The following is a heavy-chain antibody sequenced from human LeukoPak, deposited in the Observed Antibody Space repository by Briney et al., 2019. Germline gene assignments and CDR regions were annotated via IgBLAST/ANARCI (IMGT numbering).Heavy chain of an antibody. J-gene: IGHJ3*02. Sequence: PGGSLRLSCAASGFTFRNYDMHWVRQFPGRGLEGVSAIGIADDTHYPDSVKGRFTITRENAKNSLYLQMNSLRDGDTAVYYCVRGGIQVSGIDAIDIWGQGTMVTVSS. CDR1: GFTFRNYD. CDR3: VRGGIQVSGIDAIDI. V-gene: IGHV3-13*01. CDR2: IGIADDT. D-gene: IGHD5/OR15-5a*01.